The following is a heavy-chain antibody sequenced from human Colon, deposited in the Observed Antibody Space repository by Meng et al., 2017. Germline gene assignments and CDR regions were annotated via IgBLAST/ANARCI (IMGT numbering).Heavy chain of an antibody. V-gene: IGHV4-30-4*01. CDR1: GGSISSGDYY. CDR3: AREGTVATAQPNWFDP. J-gene: IGHJ5*02. Sequence: QVQLQESGPGLVKPSQPLSLTCTVSGGSISSGDYYWSWIRQPPGKGLEWIGYIYYSGSTYYNPSLKSRVTISVDTSKNQFSLKLSSVTAADTAVYYCAREGTVATAQPNWFDPWGQGTLVTVSS. D-gene: IGHD2-15*01. CDR2: IYYSGST.